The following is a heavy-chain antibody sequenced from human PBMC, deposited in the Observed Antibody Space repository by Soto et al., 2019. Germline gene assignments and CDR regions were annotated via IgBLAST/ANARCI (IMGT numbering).Heavy chain of an antibody. V-gene: IGHV3-30*18. J-gene: IGHJ4*02. CDR2: VSYDAGYK. CDR1: RFSFSTYD. Sequence: QVQLVESGGGMVQPGRSLRLSCTVSRFSFSTYDMHWVRQAPGKGQEWVAVVSYDAGYKNYADSVKGRFTISRDNSKNTRYLQMNGLRPEDTAVYYCAKVSISKSSAVIFDSWGQGTLVTVSS. CDR3: AKVSISKSSAVIFDS. D-gene: IGHD2-15*01.